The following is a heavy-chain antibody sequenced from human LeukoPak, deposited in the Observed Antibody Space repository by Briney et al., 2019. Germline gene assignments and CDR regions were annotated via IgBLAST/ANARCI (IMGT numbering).Heavy chain of an antibody. V-gene: IGHV1-8*01. CDR2: MNPNSGNT. Sequence: ASXXVSCKASGYAFTSYDINWVRQATGQGLEWMGWMNPNSGNTGYAQKFQGRVTITRNTSISTAYMELSSLRSEDTAVYYCARGASSSSIHWGQGTLVTVSS. J-gene: IGHJ4*02. CDR1: GYAFTSYD. CDR3: ARGASSSSIH. D-gene: IGHD6-6*01.